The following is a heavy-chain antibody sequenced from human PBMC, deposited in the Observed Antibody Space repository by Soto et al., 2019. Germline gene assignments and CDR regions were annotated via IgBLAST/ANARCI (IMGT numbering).Heavy chain of an antibody. CDR1: GGSISSYY. CDR2: IYYSGST. CDR3: ARSNLGTSCYAG. V-gene: IGHV4-59*01. Sequence: PSETLSLTCTVSGGSISSYYWSWIRQPPGKGLEWIGYIYYSGSTNYNPSLKSRVTISVDTSKNQFSLKLSSVTAADTAVYYCARSNLGTSCYAGWGQGTLVTVSS. J-gene: IGHJ4*02. D-gene: IGHD2-2*01.